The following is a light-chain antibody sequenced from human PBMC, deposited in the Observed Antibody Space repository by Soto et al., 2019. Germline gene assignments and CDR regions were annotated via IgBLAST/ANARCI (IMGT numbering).Light chain of an antibody. CDR1: SSDVGGYNA. J-gene: IGLJ2*01. CDR3: SSYTGSSTYVV. Sequence: QSALSQPASVSGSPGQSITISCTGTSSDVGGYNAASWYQHNQAKAPKFRIIDVSNRPSGVSNRFSGSKSGNTAYLTISGLEDEDEADYYCSSYTGSSTYVVFGGGTKLTVL. V-gene: IGLV2-14*03. CDR2: DVS.